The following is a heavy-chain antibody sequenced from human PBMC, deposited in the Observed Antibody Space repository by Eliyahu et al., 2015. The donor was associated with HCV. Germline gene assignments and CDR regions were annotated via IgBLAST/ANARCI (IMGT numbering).Heavy chain of an antibody. J-gene: IGHJ4*02. CDR2: INPNSGDT. Sequence: QVQLVQSGAEXKXPGAXVKVSCXVSGYIXTGYXVHWVRQAPGQGPEWMGRINPNSGDTNYAQEFQGRVLTRLRFDDTAVYYCARVNFYGSGSWGPYSDYWGQGTLVTVSS. D-gene: IGHD3-10*01. V-gene: IGHV1-2*01. CDR3: SDY. CDR1: GYIXTGYX.